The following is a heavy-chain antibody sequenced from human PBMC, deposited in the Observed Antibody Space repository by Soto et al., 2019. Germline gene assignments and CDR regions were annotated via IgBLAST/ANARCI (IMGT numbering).Heavy chain of an antibody. CDR2: IIPIFGTA. V-gene: IGHV1-69*13. Sequence: SVKVSCKASGGTFSSYAISWVRQAPGQGLEWMGGIIPIFGTANYAQKFQGRVTITADESTSTAYMELSSLRSEDTAVYYCARVTGSGSYRDYYYYGMDVWGQGTKVTVSS. CDR3: ARVTGSGSYRDYYYYGMDV. D-gene: IGHD3-10*01. J-gene: IGHJ6*02. CDR1: GGTFSSYA.